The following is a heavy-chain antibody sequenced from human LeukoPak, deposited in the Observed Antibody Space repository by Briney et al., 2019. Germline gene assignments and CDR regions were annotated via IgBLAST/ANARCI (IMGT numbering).Heavy chain of an antibody. Sequence: ASVKVSCKASGYTFTSYGISWVRQAPGQGLEWMGWISAYNGNTNYAQKLQGRVTMTTDTSTSTAYMELRGLRSDDTAVYYCARDSGDIVVVPAANGVDYWGQGTLVTVSS. CDR1: GYTFTSYG. CDR3: ARDSGDIVVVPAANGVDY. J-gene: IGHJ4*02. D-gene: IGHD2-2*01. CDR2: ISAYNGNT. V-gene: IGHV1-18*01.